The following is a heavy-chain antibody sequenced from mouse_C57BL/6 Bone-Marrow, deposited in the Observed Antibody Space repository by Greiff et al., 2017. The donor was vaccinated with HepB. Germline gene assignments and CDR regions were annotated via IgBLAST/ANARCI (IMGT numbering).Heavy chain of an antibody. D-gene: IGHD2-3*01. CDR3: ARRGWLLRYYAMDY. V-gene: IGHV1-7*01. CDR1: GYTFTSYW. Sequence: VKLQESGAELAKPGASVKLSCKASGYTFTSYWMHWVKQRPGQGLEWIGYINPSSGYTKYNQKFKDKATLTADESSSTAYMQLSSLTYEDSAVYYCARRGWLLRYYAMDYWGQGTSVTVSS. J-gene: IGHJ4*01. CDR2: INPSSGYT.